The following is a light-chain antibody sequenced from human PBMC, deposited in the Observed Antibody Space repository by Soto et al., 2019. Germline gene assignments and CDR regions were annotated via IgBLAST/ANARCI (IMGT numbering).Light chain of an antibody. CDR3: FSYTSFDTYV. J-gene: IGLJ1*01. V-gene: IGLV2-14*03. Sequence: QSVLTQPASVSASPGQSITISCTGTSTDIGAYKFFSWYQQHPGKAPKLMIYDVTSRPSGVSNRFSGSKSGNTASLIISGLQAEDEADYYCFSYTSFDTYVFGTGTKLTVL. CDR1: STDIGAYKF. CDR2: DVT.